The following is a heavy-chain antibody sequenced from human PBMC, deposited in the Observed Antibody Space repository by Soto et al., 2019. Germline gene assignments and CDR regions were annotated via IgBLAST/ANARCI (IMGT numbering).Heavy chain of an antibody. CDR2: IIPIFGTA. D-gene: IGHD1-26*01. J-gene: IGHJ3*02. V-gene: IGHV1-69*13. CDR3: AKWEYSGSYYALDI. Sequence: ASVKVSCKASGGTFSSYAISWVRQAPGQGLEWMGGIIPIFGTANYAQKFQGRVTITADESTSTAYMELSSLRSEDTAVYYCAKWEYSGSYYALDIWGQGTMVTVSS. CDR1: GGTFSSYA.